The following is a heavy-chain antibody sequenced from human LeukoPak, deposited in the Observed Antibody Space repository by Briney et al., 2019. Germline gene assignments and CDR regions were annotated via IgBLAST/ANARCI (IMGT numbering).Heavy chain of an antibody. V-gene: IGHV4-59*08. D-gene: IGHD1-26*01. Sequence: SETLSLTCTVSGGSISSYYWSWIRQPPGRGLEWIGYISYSGSTHYNPSLKSRVTISLHTSKNQFSLKLSSVTAADTAVYYCARGWEFFDYWGQGTLVTVSS. CDR2: ISYSGST. J-gene: IGHJ4*02. CDR3: ARGWEFFDY. CDR1: GGSISSYY.